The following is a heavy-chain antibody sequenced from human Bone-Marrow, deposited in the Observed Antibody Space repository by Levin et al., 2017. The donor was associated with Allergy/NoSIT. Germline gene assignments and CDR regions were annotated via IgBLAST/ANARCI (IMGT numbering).Heavy chain of an antibody. CDR1: GFTFSNYA. D-gene: IGHD3-10*01. V-gene: IGHV3-23*01. J-gene: IGHJ4*02. Sequence: SCEASGFTFSNYAMSWVRQAPGKGLEWVSGISGSGDSTYDGDSVKGRFTISRDNSKNTLYLQMNSLRAEDTAVYYCAKGRDFYGSGSLGNWGQGTLVTVSS. CDR2: ISGSGDST. CDR3: AKGRDFYGSGSLGN.